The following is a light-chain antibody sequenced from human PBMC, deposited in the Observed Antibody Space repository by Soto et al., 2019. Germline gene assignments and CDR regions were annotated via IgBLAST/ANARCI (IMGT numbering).Light chain of an antibody. V-gene: IGKV3-15*01. CDR2: GAS. CDR1: QSVSSN. J-gene: IGKJ1*01. CDR3: QQYNNWPRT. Sequence: IVMTQYTATLSVSPGERATLSCRASQSVSSNLAWYQQKPGQAPRLLIYGASTRATGIPARFSGSGSGTEFTLTISSLQSEDFAVYYCQQYNNWPRTFGQGTKVDIK.